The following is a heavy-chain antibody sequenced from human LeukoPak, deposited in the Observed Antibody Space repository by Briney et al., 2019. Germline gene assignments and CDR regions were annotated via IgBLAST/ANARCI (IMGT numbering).Heavy chain of an antibody. V-gene: IGHV3-21*01. CDR3: AKDWAAVPGDY. CDR2: ISSSSYI. Sequence: GGSLRLSCAASGFTFSSYSMNWVRQAPGKGLEWVSSISSSSYIYYADSVKGRFTISRDNAKNSLYLQMNSLRAEDTAVYYCAKDWAAVPGDYWGQGTLVTVSS. D-gene: IGHD6-19*01. CDR1: GFTFSSYS. J-gene: IGHJ4*02.